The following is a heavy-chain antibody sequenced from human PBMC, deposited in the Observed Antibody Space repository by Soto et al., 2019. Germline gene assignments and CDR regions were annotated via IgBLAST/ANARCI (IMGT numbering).Heavy chain of an antibody. Sequence: PGGSLRLSCAASGFTFSTYGMHWVRQAPGKGLEWVAVISSDGSNKYYADSVKGRFTISRDKSKNTLNLQMSSLRADDTAVYYCAKAQNIRFLDWLLFDFWAQGTLVTVSS. D-gene: IGHD3-3*01. CDR1: GFTFSTYG. J-gene: IGHJ4*02. V-gene: IGHV3-30*18. CDR2: ISSDGSNK. CDR3: AKAQNIRFLDWLLFDF.